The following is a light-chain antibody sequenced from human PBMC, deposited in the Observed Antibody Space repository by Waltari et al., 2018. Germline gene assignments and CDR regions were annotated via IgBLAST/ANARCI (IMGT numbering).Light chain of an antibody. V-gene: IGLV2-8*01. CDR1: SSDVGPTNY. CDR3: SSHAGSRV. CDR2: EVN. Sequence: QSALTQPPSASGSPGQSVAISCTGTSSDVGPTNYVSWYQQHPGKAPKLIIYEVNRRPSGVPDRFSGSKSGNTASLTVSGLQAEDEADYYCSSHAGSRVFGTGTKVTVL. J-gene: IGLJ1*01.